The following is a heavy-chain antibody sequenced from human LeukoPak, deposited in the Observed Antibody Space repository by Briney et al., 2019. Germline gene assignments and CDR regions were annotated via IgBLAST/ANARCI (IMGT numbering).Heavy chain of an antibody. V-gene: IGHV4-61*09. Sequence: MSSETLSLTCTVSGGSINSGRYYWSWIRQPAGKGLEWIGHIYISGGTNYNPSLKSRVTISVDTSKNQFSLKLSSVTAADTAVYYCARREATEAFDIWGQGTMVTVSS. CDR1: GGSINSGRYY. J-gene: IGHJ3*02. CDR2: IYISGGT. CDR3: ARREATEAFDI. D-gene: IGHD5-12*01.